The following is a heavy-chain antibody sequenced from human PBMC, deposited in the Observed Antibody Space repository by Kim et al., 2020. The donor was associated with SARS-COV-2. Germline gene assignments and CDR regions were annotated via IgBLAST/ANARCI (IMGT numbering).Heavy chain of an antibody. CDR3: AKDGNGGYSN. CDR2: NT. D-gene: IGHD3-22*01. J-gene: IGHJ4*02. Sequence: NTYYADPGKGRFTISSDNSKNTLYLQMNSLRAEDTAVYYGAKDGNGGYSNWGQGTLVTVSS. V-gene: IGHV3-23*03.